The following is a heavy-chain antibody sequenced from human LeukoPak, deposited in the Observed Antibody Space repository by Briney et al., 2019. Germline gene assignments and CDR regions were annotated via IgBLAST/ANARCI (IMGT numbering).Heavy chain of an antibody. CDR2: INPNSGGT. V-gene: IGHV1-2*02. Sequence: ASVKVSCKASGYTFTGYYMHWVRQAPRQGLEWMGWINPNSGGTNYAQKFQGRVTMTRDTSISTAYMELSRLRSDDTAVYYCAREGLEGNGYNYFGCWGQGTLVTVSS. D-gene: IGHD5-24*01. J-gene: IGHJ4*02. CDR1: GYTFTGYY. CDR3: AREGLEGNGYNYFGC.